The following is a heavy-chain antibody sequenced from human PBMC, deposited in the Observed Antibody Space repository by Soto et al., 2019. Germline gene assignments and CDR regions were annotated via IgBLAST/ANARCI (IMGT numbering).Heavy chain of an antibody. J-gene: IGHJ6*03. V-gene: IGHV4-59*08. Sequence: PSETLSLTCTVSGGSISSYYWSWIRQPPGKGLEWIGYIYYSGSTNYNPSLKSRVTISVDTSKNQFSLKLSSVTAADTAVYYCARHPYYDFWSGQEPHYYYMDVWGKGTTVTVSS. D-gene: IGHD3-3*01. CDR1: GGSISSYY. CDR3: ARHPYYDFWSGQEPHYYYMDV. CDR2: IYYSGST.